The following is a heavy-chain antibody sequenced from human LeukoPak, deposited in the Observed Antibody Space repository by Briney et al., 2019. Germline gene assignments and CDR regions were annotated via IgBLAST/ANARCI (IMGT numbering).Heavy chain of an antibody. CDR1: GYTFTNFA. J-gene: IGHJ3*02. Sequence: ASVKVSCKASGYTFTNFAISWVRQAPGQGLEWMGIINPSGGSTSYTQKFQGRVTMTRDTSTSTVYMELSSLRSEDTAVYYCAREGGVSPAFDIWGQGTMVTVSS. CDR2: INPSGGST. V-gene: IGHV1-46*01. CDR3: AREGGVSPAFDI. D-gene: IGHD6-6*01.